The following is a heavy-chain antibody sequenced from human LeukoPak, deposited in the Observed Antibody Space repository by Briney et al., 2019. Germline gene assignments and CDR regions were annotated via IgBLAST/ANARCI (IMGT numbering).Heavy chain of an antibody. J-gene: IGHJ6*03. CDR1: GYTFTSYY. CDR2: INPSGGST. D-gene: IGHD1-26*01. V-gene: IGHV1-46*01. Sequence: ASVKVFCKASGYTFTSYYMHWVRQAPGQGLEGMGIINPSGGSTSYAQNFQGRVTMTSDMSTSTVYMELSSLRSEDTAVYYCASVDSGSSGDYYYMDVWGKGTTVTVSS. CDR3: ASVDSGSSGDYYYMDV.